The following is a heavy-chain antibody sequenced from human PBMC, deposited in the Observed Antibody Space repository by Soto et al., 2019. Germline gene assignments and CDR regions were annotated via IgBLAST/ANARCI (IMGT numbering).Heavy chain of an antibody. CDR2: IWYDGNNR. V-gene: IGHV3-33*01. D-gene: IGHD3-10*01. Sequence: LRLSCAASGFTFSSYGMHWVRQAPGKGLEWVAFIWYDGNNRYYADSVKGRFTISRDNSKNTLYLQMNNLRAEDTAVYYCARDPYFSSPNWFDPWGQGTLVTVS. J-gene: IGHJ5*02. CDR3: ARDPYFSSPNWFDP. CDR1: GFTFSSYG.